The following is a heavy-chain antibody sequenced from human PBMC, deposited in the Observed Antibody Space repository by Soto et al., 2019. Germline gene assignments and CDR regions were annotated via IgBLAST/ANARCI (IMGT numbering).Heavy chain of an antibody. V-gene: IGHV1-69*08. CDR3: ARDRVAAALDFDY. Sequence: QVQLVQSGAEVKKPGSSVKVSCKASGGTFSSYTISWVRQAPGQGLEWMGRIIPILGIANYAQKFQGRVTITADKSTSTAYMELSSLRSEDTAVYYCARDRVAAALDFDYWGQGTLVTVSS. CDR1: GGTFSSYT. CDR2: IIPILGIA. D-gene: IGHD6-13*01. J-gene: IGHJ4*02.